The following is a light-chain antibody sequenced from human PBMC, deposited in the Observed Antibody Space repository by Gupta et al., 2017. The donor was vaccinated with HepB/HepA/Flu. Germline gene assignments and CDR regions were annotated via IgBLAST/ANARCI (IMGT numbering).Light chain of an antibody. CDR1: SSNLGNNY. CDR2: ENN. V-gene: IGLV1-51*02. CDR3: GAWDSSLSGVV. Sequence: QSVLTQPPSVSAAPGQKVTISCSGSSSNLGNNYVSWYQQLPGTAPKLLVYENNKRPSGNPNRFSGSKSDTSATLGITGLQTGDEADYYCGAWDSSLSGVVFGGGTKLTVL. J-gene: IGLJ2*01.